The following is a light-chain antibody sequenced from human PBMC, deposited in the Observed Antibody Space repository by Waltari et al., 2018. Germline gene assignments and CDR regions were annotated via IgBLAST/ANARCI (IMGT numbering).Light chain of an antibody. J-gene: IGKJ2*01. CDR3: QDLNDFPFT. V-gene: IGKV1-9*01. CDR2: ATS. CDR1: QGISSY. Sequence: IQLTQSPSSLSASVGDRVTITCRASQGISSYLAWYQQKPGQGPKLLIYATSTLQTGVPSRFSGSGSGTAFTLTISSLQPEDFATYYCQDLNDFPFTFGQGTKLEI.